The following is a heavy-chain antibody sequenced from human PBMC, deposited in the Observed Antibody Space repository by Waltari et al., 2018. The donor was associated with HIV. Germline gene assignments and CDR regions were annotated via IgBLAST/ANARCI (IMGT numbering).Heavy chain of an antibody. CDR2: WGGGIEWRGRSLPILGGP. CDR1: GVTSNTFT. J-gene: IGHJ5*01. D-gene: IGHD3-10*01. Sequence: QVRLVQSGDEVRKSGSSVKISCEAFGVTSNTFTVHWVRQAPGEGLGWGGGIEWRGRSLPILGGPAYSQRLGGRVTLSADTATNTAFLQLSSLRSEDTAVYYCATPAAKGTWFASWGKGSQIIVSS. CDR3: ATPAAKGTWFAS. V-gene: IGHV1-69*02.